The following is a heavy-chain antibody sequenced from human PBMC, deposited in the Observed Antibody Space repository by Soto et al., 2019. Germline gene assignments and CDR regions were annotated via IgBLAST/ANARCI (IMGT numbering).Heavy chain of an antibody. CDR1: GDSISSGNKY. J-gene: IGHJ6*02. CDR3: ARVPSPFDYYYTVDV. D-gene: IGHD3-9*01. V-gene: IGHV4-30-4*01. CDR2: IFSSGTT. Sequence: SETLSLTCTVSGDSISSGNKYWSWIRQPPGKGLEWIGYIFSSGTTYYNPSLKSRLTMSLDASQNQFSLKLNSLTDADTAVYFCARVPSPFDYYYTVDVWGQGATGTVYS.